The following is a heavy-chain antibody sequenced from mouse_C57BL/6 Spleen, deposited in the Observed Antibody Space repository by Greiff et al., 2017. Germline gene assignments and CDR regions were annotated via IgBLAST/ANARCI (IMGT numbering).Heavy chain of an antibody. D-gene: IGHD1-1*01. J-gene: IGHJ2*01. CDR3: QADYGSSYYFDY. CDR2: IDPETGGT. Sequence: QVQLQQSGAELVRPGASVTLSCKASGYTFTDYELHWVKQTPVHGLEWIGAIDPETGGTAYNQKFKGKAILTADKSSSTAYMELRSLTSEDSAVYYCQADYGSSYYFDYWGQGTTLTVSS. CDR1: GYTFTDYE. V-gene: IGHV1-15*01.